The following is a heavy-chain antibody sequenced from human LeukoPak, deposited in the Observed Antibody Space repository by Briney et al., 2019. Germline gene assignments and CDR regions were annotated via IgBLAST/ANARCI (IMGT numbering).Heavy chain of an antibody. V-gene: IGHV3-23*01. D-gene: IGHD3-22*01. CDR3: ARVRRYYDSSGYFGDYYYYGMDV. CDR2: IRGSGGST. J-gene: IGHJ6*02. CDR1: GFTLSIQA. Sequence: GGCLCLACAAYGFTLSIQAMSWVRQAPGRGLEWVSAIRGSGGSTSYADLVEGRFTISRHNSKDSLYLQMNSLRAEDTAVYYCARVRRYYDSSGYFGDYYYYGMDVWGQGTTVTVS.